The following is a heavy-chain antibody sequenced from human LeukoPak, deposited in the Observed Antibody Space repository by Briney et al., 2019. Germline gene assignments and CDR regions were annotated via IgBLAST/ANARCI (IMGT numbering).Heavy chain of an antibody. Sequence: PSETLSLTCTVSGGSVSGYYWSWIRQPPGKGLEWIGYVYYTGSTNYNPSLKSRVTISVDTSKNQFSLKLSSVTAADTAVYYCAREDSSGLSDAFDIWGQGTMVTVSS. CDR2: VYYTGST. D-gene: IGHD3-22*01. CDR3: AREDSSGLSDAFDI. CDR1: GGSVSGYY. J-gene: IGHJ3*02. V-gene: IGHV4-59*02.